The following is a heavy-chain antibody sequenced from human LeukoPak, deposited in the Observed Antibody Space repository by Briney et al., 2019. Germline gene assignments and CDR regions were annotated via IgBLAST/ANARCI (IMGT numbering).Heavy chain of an antibody. CDR1: GDSFSSVTDY. D-gene: IGHD1-26*01. V-gene: IGHV4-39*01. Sequence: SETLSLTCTVSGDSFSSVTDYWAWIRQPPGKGLEWIASGDYSGGTYYNPSLESRVAISADMSKNQFSLTLTSVTAADTAFYYCARHVGDYFDSWGQGILVTVSS. CDR3: ARHVGDYFDS. CDR2: GDYSGGT. J-gene: IGHJ4*02.